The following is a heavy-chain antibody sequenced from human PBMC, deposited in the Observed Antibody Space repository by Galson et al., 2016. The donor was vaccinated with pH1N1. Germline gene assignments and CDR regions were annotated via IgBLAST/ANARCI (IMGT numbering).Heavy chain of an antibody. D-gene: IGHD2-2*01. Sequence: SVKVSCKASGGTFSDSPISWVRQAPGQGLEWMGGIIPLFGTTNYAQKFRGRVTITADESTSTADMELSSLRYEDTAVYYCARDLGVVPAATSWLDPWGQGALVSVSS. CDR1: GGTFSDSP. J-gene: IGHJ5*02. V-gene: IGHV1-69*13. CDR2: IIPLFGTT. CDR3: ARDLGVVPAATSWLDP.